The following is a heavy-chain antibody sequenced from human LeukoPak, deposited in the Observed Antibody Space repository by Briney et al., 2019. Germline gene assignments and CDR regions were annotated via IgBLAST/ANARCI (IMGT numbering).Heavy chain of an antibody. CDR2: IYPGDSDT. CDR3: AIFDFLFGEIDNWFDP. V-gene: IGHV5-51*01. D-gene: IGHD3-16*01. J-gene: IGHJ5*02. CDR1: GYSFTSYW. Sequence: GESLKISCKGSGYSFTSYWIGWVRQMPGKGLEWMGIIYPGDSDTRYSPSFQGQVTISADKSISTAYLQWSSLKASDSAMYYCAIFDFLFGEIDNWFDPWGQGTQVTVSS.